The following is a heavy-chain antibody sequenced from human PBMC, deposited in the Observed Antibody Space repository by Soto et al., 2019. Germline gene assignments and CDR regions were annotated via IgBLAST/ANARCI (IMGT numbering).Heavy chain of an antibody. CDR3: ARSWLGLTGHELRDYYYGMDV. V-gene: IGHV3-74*01. CDR2: INSDGSST. D-gene: IGHD3-9*01. J-gene: IGHJ6*02. CDR1: GFTFSSYW. Sequence: GGSLRLSYAASGFTFSSYWMHWVRQAPGKGLVWVSRINSDGSSTSYADSVKGRFTISRDNAKNTLYLQMNSLRAEDTAVYYCARSWLGLTGHELRDYYYGMDVWGQGTTVTVSS.